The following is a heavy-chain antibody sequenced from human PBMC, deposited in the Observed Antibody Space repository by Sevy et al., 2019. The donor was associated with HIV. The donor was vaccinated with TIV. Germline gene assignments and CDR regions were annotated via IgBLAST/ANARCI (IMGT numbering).Heavy chain of an antibody. CDR3: ARGWSSSWSLDY. V-gene: IGHV1-2*02. J-gene: IGHJ4*02. CDR1: GYTFTGYY. D-gene: IGHD6-13*01. CDR2: INPNSGGT. Sequence: ASVKVSCKASGYTFTGYYMHWVRQAPGQGLEWMGWINPNSGGTNYAQKFQGRVTMTRDTSISTAYMELSRLRSDDMAVYYCARGWSSSWSLDYWGQGTLVTVSS.